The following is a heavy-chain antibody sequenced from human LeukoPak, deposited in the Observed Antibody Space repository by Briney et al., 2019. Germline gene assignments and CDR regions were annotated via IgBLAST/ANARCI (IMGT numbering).Heavy chain of an antibody. CDR1: GDSISSSSYY. J-gene: IGHJ3*02. D-gene: IGHD3-10*01. Sequence: SETLSLTCTVSGDSISSSSYYWSWIRQPPGKGLEWIGSISYSGSSYYTPSLRSRVTISIDTSKNQFSLKMSSMTAADTAVYYCARPIRYGSGSLGSKNPDDAFDIWGQGTMVTVSS. V-gene: IGHV4-39*07. CDR2: ISYSGSS. CDR3: ARPIRYGSGSLGSKNPDDAFDI.